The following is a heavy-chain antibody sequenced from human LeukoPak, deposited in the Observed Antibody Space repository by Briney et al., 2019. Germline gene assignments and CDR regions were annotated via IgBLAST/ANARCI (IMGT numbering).Heavy chain of an antibody. D-gene: IGHD1-14*01. J-gene: IGHJ4*02. V-gene: IGHV3-7*01. Sequence: GGSLRLSCVASGFTFSTYWMSWVRQAPGKGLEWVANIKQDGSEKYYVDSVKGRFTISRDNAKNSQYLQMNSLRAEDTAVYYCARRREQVSFISRRKDQSFDYWGQGTLVTVSS. CDR2: IKQDGSEK. CDR3: ARRREQVSFISRRKDQSFDY. CDR1: GFTFSTYW.